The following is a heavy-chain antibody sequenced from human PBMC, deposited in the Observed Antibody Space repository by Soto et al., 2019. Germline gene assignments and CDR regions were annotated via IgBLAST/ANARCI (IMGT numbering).Heavy chain of an antibody. Sequence: SETLSLTCAVSGGSISSGGYSWSWIRQPPGKGLEWIGYIYHSGSTYYNPSLKSRVTISVDRSKNQFSLKLSSVTAADTAVYYCAREPIQEYCSGGSCYNYYGMDVWGQGTTVTVSS. J-gene: IGHJ6*02. D-gene: IGHD2-15*01. V-gene: IGHV4-30-2*01. CDR3: AREPIQEYCSGGSCYNYYGMDV. CDR1: GGSISSGGYS. CDR2: IYHSGST.